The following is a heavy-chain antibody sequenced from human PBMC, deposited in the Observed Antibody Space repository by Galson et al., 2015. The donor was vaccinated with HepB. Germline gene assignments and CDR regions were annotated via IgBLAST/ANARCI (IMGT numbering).Heavy chain of an antibody. CDR3: ARGRGGYDAGYYFDY. V-gene: IGHV3-66*01. CDR2: IYSGGST. J-gene: IGHJ4*02. CDR1: GFTVSSNY. Sequence: SLRLSCAASGFTVSSNYMSWVRQAPGKGLEWVSVIYSGGSTYYADSVKGRFTISRDNSKNTLYLQMNSLRAEDTAVYYCARGRGGYDAGYYFDYWGQGTLVTVSS. D-gene: IGHD5-12*01.